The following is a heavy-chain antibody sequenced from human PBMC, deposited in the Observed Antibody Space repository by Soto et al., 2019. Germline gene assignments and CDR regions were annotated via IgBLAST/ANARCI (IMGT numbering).Heavy chain of an antibody. CDR1: GGSISSSNW. V-gene: IGHV4-4*02. Sequence: QVQLQESGPGLVKPSGTLSLTCAVSGGSISSSNWWSWVRQPPGKGLEWIGEIYHSGSTNYNPSLKSRVTISVDKSKNQFSLKLSSVTAADTAVYYCARGVWGRYYYDSSGYSELTDYWGQGTLVTVSS. J-gene: IGHJ4*02. CDR2: IYHSGST. D-gene: IGHD3-22*01. CDR3: ARGVWGRYYYDSSGYSELTDY.